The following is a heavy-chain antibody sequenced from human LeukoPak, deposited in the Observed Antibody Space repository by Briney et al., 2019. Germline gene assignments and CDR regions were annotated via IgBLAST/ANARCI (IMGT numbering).Heavy chain of an antibody. CDR3: TSGDSIHFDY. D-gene: IGHD6-13*01. CDR2: ISAYNGNT. Sequence: GASAKVSCKASGYTFTSYGISWVRRAPGQGLEWMGWISAYNGNTNYAQKLQGRVTMTTDTSTSTAYMELRSLRSDDTAVYYSTSGDSIHFDYWGQGTLVTVSS. J-gene: IGHJ4*02. CDR1: GYTFTSYG. V-gene: IGHV1-18*01.